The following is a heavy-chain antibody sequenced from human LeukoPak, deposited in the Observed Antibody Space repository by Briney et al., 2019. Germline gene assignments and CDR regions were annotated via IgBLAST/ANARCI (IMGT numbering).Heavy chain of an antibody. CDR2: IIPIFATA. V-gene: IGHV1-69*13. D-gene: IGHD3-22*01. CDR3: ARGPITTRSHFDY. J-gene: IGHJ4*02. CDR1: GGTFTSYA. Sequence: SVKVSCKASGGTFTSYAISWVRQAPGQGLEWMGGIIPIFATANYAQKFQGRVTITADESTSTAYMELSSLRSEDTAVYYCARGPITTRSHFDYWGQGTLVTVS.